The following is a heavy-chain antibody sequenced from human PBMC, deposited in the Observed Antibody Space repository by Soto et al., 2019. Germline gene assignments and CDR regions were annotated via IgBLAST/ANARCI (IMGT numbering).Heavy chain of an antibody. V-gene: IGHV3-74*01. CDR1: GFTFSKYW. Sequence: EVQLVESGGGLVQPGGSLRLSCAASGFTFSKYWMHWVRQAPGKGLVWVSRIKSDGSRTDYADSVKGRFTISRDNAENTLYLELNSLRAEDTAVYYCARDRDTVLTVSGTVDAGMDVWGRGTTVTASS. CDR3: ARDRDTVLTVSGTVDAGMDV. J-gene: IGHJ6*02. CDR2: IKSDGSRT. D-gene: IGHD2-8*01.